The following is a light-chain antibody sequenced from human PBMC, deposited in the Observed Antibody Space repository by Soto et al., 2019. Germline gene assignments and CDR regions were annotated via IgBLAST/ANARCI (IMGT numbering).Light chain of an antibody. J-gene: IGKJ4*01. CDR3: QQFNNWPLT. CDR1: QSISDS. CDR2: AAS. Sequence: EIVMTQSPATLSVSPGERATLSCRASQSISDSLAWYQQKPGQPPRLLIYAASTRATGLPARFSGSGSGTEFTLTISSLQSEDFAVYYCQQFNNWPLTFGGGTKVGIK. V-gene: IGKV3-15*01.